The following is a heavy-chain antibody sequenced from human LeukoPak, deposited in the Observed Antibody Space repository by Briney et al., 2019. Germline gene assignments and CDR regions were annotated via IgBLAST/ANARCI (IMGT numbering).Heavy chain of an antibody. CDR1: GESFSGYY. J-gene: IGHJ3*01. CDR2: INHSGST. D-gene: IGHD6-6*01. V-gene: IGHV4-34*01. Sequence: SETLSLTCAVYGESFSGYYWSWVRQSPGKGLEWIGEINHSGSTNYNSSLKSRVTISVDTSKSQFSLRLSSVTAADTAVYYCAKVYSSSSRDAFDVWGQETMVTVSS. CDR3: AKVYSSSSRDAFDV.